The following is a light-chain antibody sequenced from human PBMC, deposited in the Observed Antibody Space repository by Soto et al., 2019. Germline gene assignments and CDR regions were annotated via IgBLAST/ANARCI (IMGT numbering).Light chain of an antibody. CDR2: GNS. CDR1: SSNIGAAYG. J-gene: IGLJ3*02. CDR3: QSSDSSLSGSV. Sequence: QSVLTQPPSVSGAPGQRVTISCTGSSSNIGAAYGVHWYQQLPGTAPKLLIYGNSNRPSGVPDRFSGSKSGTSASLAITGLQAEDGADYYCQSSDSSLSGSVFGGGTKVTVL. V-gene: IGLV1-40*01.